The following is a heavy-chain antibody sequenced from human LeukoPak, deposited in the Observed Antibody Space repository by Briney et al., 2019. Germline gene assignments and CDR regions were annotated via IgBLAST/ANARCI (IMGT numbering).Heavy chain of an antibody. CDR1: GFTFSSYA. D-gene: IGHD3-16*01. J-gene: IGHJ4*02. CDR3: LKGVMRGGNIDY. Sequence: GGSLRLSCAASGFTFSSYAMSWVRQAPGKGLEWVSAISGSGGSTYYADSVKGRFTISRDNSKNTVYLQMNSLRAEDTAVYYCLKGVMRGGNIDYWGQGTLVTVSS. CDR2: ISGSGGST. V-gene: IGHV3-23*01.